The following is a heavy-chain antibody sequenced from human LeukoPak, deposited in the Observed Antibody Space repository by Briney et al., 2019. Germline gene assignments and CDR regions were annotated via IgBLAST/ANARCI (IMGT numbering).Heavy chain of an antibody. Sequence: SGGSLRLSCAASRFTFSSYAMSWVRQAPGKGLEWVSVISATDGSTYYADSVKGRFTISRDNAKNSLFLQMNSLRAEDTAVYYCARDRSTVTTWVDYWGQGTLVTVSS. CDR2: ISATDGST. D-gene: IGHD4-17*01. J-gene: IGHJ4*02. CDR3: ARDRSTVTTWVDY. V-gene: IGHV3-23*01. CDR1: RFTFSSYA.